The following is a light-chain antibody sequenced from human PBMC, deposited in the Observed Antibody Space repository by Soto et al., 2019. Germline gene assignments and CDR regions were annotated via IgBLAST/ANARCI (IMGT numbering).Light chain of an antibody. J-gene: IGKJ5*01. CDR2: DAS. Sequence: EIVLTQSPAILSLSPGERATLSCRASQTVGRSLAWYQQKPGQAPRLLISDASNRATGIPARFSGSGSGTDFTLTISSLESEDFAIYYCQQRYNWPLTFGQGTRLEIK. CDR1: QTVGRS. V-gene: IGKV3-11*01. CDR3: QQRYNWPLT.